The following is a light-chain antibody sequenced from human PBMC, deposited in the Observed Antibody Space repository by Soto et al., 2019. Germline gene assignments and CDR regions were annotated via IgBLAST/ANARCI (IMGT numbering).Light chain of an antibody. CDR2: EDN. J-gene: IGLJ3*02. CDR3: QSYDISTLGV. CDR1: SGSIANNF. V-gene: IGLV6-57*01. Sequence: NFMLTQPHSVSESPGKTVTISCTRSSGSIANNFVQWYQQRPGSSPTIIIYEDNQRPSAVPDRFSGSIDSSSNSASLTISGLRTEDEADYYCQSYDISTLGVFGGGTKLTVL.